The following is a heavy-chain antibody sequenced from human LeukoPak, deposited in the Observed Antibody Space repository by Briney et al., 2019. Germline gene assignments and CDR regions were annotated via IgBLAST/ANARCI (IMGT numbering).Heavy chain of an antibody. Sequence: ASVKVSCKASGGTFSSYAISWVRQAPGQGLEWMGGIIPIFGTANYAQKFQGRVTITTDESTSTAYMELSSLRSEDTAVYYCARGPLIAARRAYFDYWAREPWSPSPQ. J-gene: IGHJ4*02. D-gene: IGHD6-6*01. V-gene: IGHV1-69*05. CDR2: IIPIFGTA. CDR1: GGTFSSYA. CDR3: ARGPLIAARRAYFDY.